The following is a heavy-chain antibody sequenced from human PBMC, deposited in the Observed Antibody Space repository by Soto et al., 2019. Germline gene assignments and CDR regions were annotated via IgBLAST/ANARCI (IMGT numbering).Heavy chain of an antibody. Sequence: KPVGSLRLSCATSGFTFSTYGMHWVRQAAGKGLEWLAFICRSNSNRYYADSVKGRFTISRDNAKNSLYLQMNSLRAEDTAVYYCARDFAFRVVPAANLERGYFDYSGQGTLVTVSS. D-gene: IGHD2-2*01. CDR1: GFTFSTYG. CDR2: ICRSNSNR. V-gene: IGHV3-21*01. J-gene: IGHJ4*02. CDR3: ARDFAFRVVPAANLERGYFDY.